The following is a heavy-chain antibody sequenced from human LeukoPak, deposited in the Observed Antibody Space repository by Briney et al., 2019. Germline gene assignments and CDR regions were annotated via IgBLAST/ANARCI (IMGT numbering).Heavy chain of an antibody. CDR3: ARDVKYYYDSSGYCLVY. CDR1: GFTFSSYA. V-gene: IGHV3-30-3*01. D-gene: IGHD3-22*01. CDR2: ISYDGSNK. Sequence: PGRSLRLSCAASGFTFSSYAMHWVRQAPGKGLEWVAVISYDGSNKYYADSVKGRFTISRDNSKNTLYLQMNGLRAEDTAVYYCARDVKYYYDSSGYCLVYWGQGTLVTVSS. J-gene: IGHJ4*02.